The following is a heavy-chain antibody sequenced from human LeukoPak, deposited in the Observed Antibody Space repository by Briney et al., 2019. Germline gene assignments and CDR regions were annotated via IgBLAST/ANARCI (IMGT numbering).Heavy chain of an antibody. CDR1: GFTFSSHA. CDR3: AKGDRIAAAGTVMDY. D-gene: IGHD6-13*01. J-gene: IGHJ4*02. Sequence: PGGSLRLSCAASGFTFSSHAMNWVRQAPGKGLEWVSVIRGSGDYIYYVDSVKGRFTISRDNSKNTLYLQMNSLSAEDTAVYYCAKGDRIAAAGTVMDYWGQGTLVTVSS. V-gene: IGHV3-23*01. CDR2: IRGSGDYI.